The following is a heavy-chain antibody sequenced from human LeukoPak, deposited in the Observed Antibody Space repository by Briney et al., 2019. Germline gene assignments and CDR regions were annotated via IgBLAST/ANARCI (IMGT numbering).Heavy chain of an antibody. Sequence: SVKVSCKASGGTFSSYAISWVRQAPGQGLEWMGGIIPIFGTANYAQKFQGRVTITTDESTSTAYMELSSLRSEDTAVYYCAIQGSSGYYYADYWGQGTLVTVSS. J-gene: IGHJ4*02. CDR3: AIQGSSGYYYADY. D-gene: IGHD3-22*01. V-gene: IGHV1-69*05. CDR2: IIPIFGTA. CDR1: GGTFSSYA.